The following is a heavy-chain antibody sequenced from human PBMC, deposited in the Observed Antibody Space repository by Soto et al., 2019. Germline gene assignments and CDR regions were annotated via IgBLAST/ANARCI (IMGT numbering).Heavy chain of an antibody. CDR3: AGSLSIEDFAY. Sequence: QVQLQESGPGLVKPSETLSLTCTVSGGSISSYYWSWIRQPPGKGLEWLGYIYYSGSTNYNPSLKSRVTISVDTSKNHFSLKLSSVTAADTAVYYCAGSLSIEDFAYWGQGTLVTVSS. CDR2: IYYSGST. D-gene: IGHD2-15*01. V-gene: IGHV4-59*01. J-gene: IGHJ4*02. CDR1: GGSISSYY.